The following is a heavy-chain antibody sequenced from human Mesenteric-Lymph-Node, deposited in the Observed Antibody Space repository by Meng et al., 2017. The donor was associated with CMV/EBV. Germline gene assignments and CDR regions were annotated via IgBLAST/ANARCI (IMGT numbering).Heavy chain of an antibody. CDR2: ISNSGNTV. J-gene: IGHJ4*02. Sequence: GESLKISCAASGFTFSAYDMNWVRQAPGKGLEWVSYISNSGNTVYFADSVKGRFTISRDNAKNSLNLQMNSLRVEDTAVYYCARNLPPIEVLPGVSAGLDNWGQGSLVTVSS. V-gene: IGHV3-48*03. CDR1: GFTFSAYD. CDR3: ARNLPPIEVLPGVSAGLDN. D-gene: IGHD2-2*01.